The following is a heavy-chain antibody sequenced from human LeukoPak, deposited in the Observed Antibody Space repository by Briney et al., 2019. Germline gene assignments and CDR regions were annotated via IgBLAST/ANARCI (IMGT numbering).Heavy chain of an antibody. D-gene: IGHD4-23*01. CDR2: FFTGGST. Sequence: EASETLSLTCTVSGGSIGSSYWSWNRQPAGKGLEWIGRFFTGGSTYYNPSLESRVTMSVDTSKNQFSLRLSSVTAADTAVYYCARRSATVVTRWFDPWGQGTLVTVAS. CDR3: ARRSATVVTRWFDP. V-gene: IGHV4-4*07. J-gene: IGHJ5*02. CDR1: GGSIGSSY.